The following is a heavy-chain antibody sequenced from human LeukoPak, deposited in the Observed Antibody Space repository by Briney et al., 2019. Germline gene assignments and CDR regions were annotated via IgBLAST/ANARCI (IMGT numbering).Heavy chain of an antibody. CDR1: GFTFSSYS. Sequence: GGSLRLSCAASGFTFSSYSMNWVRQAPGKGLEWVSAISGSGGSTYYADSVKGRFTISRDNSNNTLYLQMNSLRAEDTAVYYCAKAGIAVAGTHYYYYMDVWGKGTTVTVS. J-gene: IGHJ6*03. CDR3: AKAGIAVAGTHYYYYMDV. D-gene: IGHD6-19*01. CDR2: ISGSGGST. V-gene: IGHV3-23*01.